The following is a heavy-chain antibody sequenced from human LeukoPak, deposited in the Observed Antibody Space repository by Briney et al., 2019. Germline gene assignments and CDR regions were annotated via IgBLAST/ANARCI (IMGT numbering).Heavy chain of an antibody. CDR2: ISYDGSNK. Sequence: GGSLRLSCAASGFTFSSYGMHWVRQAPGKGLEWVAVISYDGSNKYYADSVKGRFTISRDNSKNTLYLQMNSLRAEDAAVYYCAKLVGAAFSDYWGQGTLVTVSS. CDR1: GFTFSSYG. D-gene: IGHD1-26*01. V-gene: IGHV3-30*18. J-gene: IGHJ4*02. CDR3: AKLVGAAFSDY.